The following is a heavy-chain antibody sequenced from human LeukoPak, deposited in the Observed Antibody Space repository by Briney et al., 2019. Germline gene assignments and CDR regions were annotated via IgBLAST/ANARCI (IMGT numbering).Heavy chain of an antibody. CDR1: GGSFSGYY. D-gene: IGHD5-18*01. CDR3: ARGYSYVFD. CDR2: INQSGST. V-gene: IGHV4-34*01. J-gene: IGHJ4*02. Sequence: PSETLSLTCAVYGGSFSGYYWSWIRQPPGKGLEWIGEINQSGSTNYNPSLKSRVTISVDTSKNQFSLKLSSVTAADTAVYYCARGYSYVFDWGQGTLVTVSS.